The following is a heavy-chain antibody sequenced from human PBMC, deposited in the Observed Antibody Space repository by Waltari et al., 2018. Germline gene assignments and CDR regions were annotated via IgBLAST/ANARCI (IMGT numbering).Heavy chain of an antibody. V-gene: IGHV1-2*06. Sequence: QVQLVQSGAEVKTPGPPVKASCTASGDTSPGHYMHWVRQAPGQGLEWMGRVNPSSGDTDYAQKFLGRVTMTRDTSISTAYMELIKLRSDDTAVYYCARGGPDVWGQGTTVTVSS. CDR1: GDTSPGHY. CDR2: VNPSSGDT. CDR3: ARGGPDV. J-gene: IGHJ6*02. D-gene: IGHD5-12*01.